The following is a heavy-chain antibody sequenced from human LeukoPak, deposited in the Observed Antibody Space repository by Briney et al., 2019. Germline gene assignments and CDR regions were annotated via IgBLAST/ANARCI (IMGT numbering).Heavy chain of an antibody. V-gene: IGHV4-59*10. D-gene: IGHD3-22*01. Sequence: SETLSLTCAVYGGSFSGYYWHWIRQPAGKGLEWIGRIYISGTTNYNPSLKSRVTISADTSKNQFSLRLSSVTAADTAVYYCARTMYYYESSGYRDYFDSWGQGTLVTVSS. J-gene: IGHJ4*02. CDR1: GGSFSGYY. CDR3: ARTMYYYESSGYRDYFDS. CDR2: IYISGTT.